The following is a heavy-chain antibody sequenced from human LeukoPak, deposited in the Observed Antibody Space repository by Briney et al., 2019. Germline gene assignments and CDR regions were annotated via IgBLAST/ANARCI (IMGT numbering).Heavy chain of an antibody. V-gene: IGHV3-48*03. CDR3: ALLAVASDFDY. Sequence: RGSLRLSCAVSGFPFSIYEMNWVRQAPEKGLEWVSNIGSSDTTIYYADSVKGRFSISRDNAKSSLYLQMNSLRVEDTAVYYCALLAVASDFDYWGQGALVTVSS. CDR2: IGSSDTTI. D-gene: IGHD6-19*01. J-gene: IGHJ4*02. CDR1: GFPFSIYE.